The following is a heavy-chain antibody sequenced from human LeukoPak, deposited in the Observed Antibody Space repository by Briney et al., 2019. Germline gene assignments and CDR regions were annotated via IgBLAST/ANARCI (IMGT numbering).Heavy chain of an antibody. D-gene: IGHD3-16*02. CDR2: ISSSSSTI. V-gene: IGHV3-48*01. CDR3: ARDDYVWGSYRPKRFDY. Sequence: GGSLRLSCAASGFTFSSYSMNWVRQAPGKGLEWVSSISSSSSTIYYADSVKGRFTISRDNAKNSLYLQMNSLRAEDTAVYYCARDDYVWGSYRPKRFDYWGQGTLVTVSS. J-gene: IGHJ4*02. CDR1: GFTFSSYS.